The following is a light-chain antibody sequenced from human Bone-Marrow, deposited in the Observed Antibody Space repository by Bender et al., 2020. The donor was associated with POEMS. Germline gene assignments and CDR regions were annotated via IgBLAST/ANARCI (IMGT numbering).Light chain of an antibody. CDR3: QSYDNSLGGWV. CDR1: NIDVGSYNL. CDR2: EVS. J-gene: IGLJ3*02. Sequence: QSALTPPASVSGSPGQSITISCTGTNIDVGSYNLVSWYQQHPGKAPKLMIYEVSQRPSGVSDRFSGSKSGNSASLTISGLQAEDEGDYYCQSYDNSLGGWVFGGGTKLTVL. V-gene: IGLV2-23*02.